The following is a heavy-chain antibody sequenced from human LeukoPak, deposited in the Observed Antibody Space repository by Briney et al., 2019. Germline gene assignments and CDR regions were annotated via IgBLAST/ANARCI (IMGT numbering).Heavy chain of an antibody. J-gene: IGHJ6*03. CDR2: IYYSGST. V-gene: IGHV4-59*01. CDR3: ARNRITMIRGVIIESYYYYMDV. Sequence: SETLSLTCTVSGGSIIPDYWSWIRPPPRKGLEWIGYIYYSGSTNYNPSLKSRVTISVDTAKNTFSLVLRSVTAADTALYYCARNRITMIRGVIIESYYYYMDVWGKGTTVTISS. CDR1: GGSIIPDY. D-gene: IGHD3-10*01.